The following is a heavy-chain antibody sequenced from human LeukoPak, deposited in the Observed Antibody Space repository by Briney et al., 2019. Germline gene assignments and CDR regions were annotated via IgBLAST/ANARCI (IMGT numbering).Heavy chain of an antibody. CDR3: ARDSIMVRGVHDY. D-gene: IGHD3-10*01. Sequence: SETLSLTCTVSGGSMSSYFWSWLRQPPGKRLEWIGYVYYSGSTNYNPSLKSRVIISVDTSKNHFSLKLSSVTAADTAVYYCARDSIMVRGVHDYWGQGTLVTVSS. V-gene: IGHV4-59*01. CDR2: VYYSGST. J-gene: IGHJ4*02. CDR1: GGSMSSYF.